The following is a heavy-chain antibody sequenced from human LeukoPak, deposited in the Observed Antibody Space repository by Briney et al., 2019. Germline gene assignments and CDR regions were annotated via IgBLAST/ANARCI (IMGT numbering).Heavy chain of an antibody. J-gene: IGHJ4*02. Sequence: GASVKVSCKASGYTFTSYGISWLRQAPGQGLEWMGWISAYNGNTNYAQKLQGRVTMTTDTSTSTAYMELRSLRSDDTAVYYCARDLPPHYDFWSGYHGIFDYWGQGTLVTVSS. CDR1: GYTFTSYG. CDR2: ISAYNGNT. V-gene: IGHV1-18*01. CDR3: ARDLPPHYDFWSGYHGIFDY. D-gene: IGHD3-3*01.